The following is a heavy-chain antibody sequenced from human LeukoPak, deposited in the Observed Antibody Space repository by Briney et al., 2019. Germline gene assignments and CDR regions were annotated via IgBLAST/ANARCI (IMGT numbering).Heavy chain of an antibody. CDR2: INWNGGST. CDR3: ARVVRGANPTNYYYYMDV. V-gene: IGHV3-20*04. J-gene: IGHJ6*03. D-gene: IGHD3-10*01. Sequence: PGGSLRLSCAASGFTFDDYGMSWVRQAPGKGLEWVSGINWNGGSTGYADSVKGRFTISRDNAKNSLYLQMNSLRAEDTALYYCARVVRGANPTNYYYYMDVWGKGTTVTVSS. CDR1: GFTFDDYG.